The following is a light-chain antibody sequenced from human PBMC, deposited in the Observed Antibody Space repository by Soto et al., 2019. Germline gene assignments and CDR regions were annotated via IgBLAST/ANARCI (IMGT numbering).Light chain of an antibody. CDR2: GAS. CDR3: QQYNNWPRT. CDR1: QSVSSN. Sequence: EIVMTQSPATLSVSPGERATLSCRASQSVSSNLAWYQQKPGQAPRLLIYGASTRATGIPARFSGSGSGTEFTLTISSLQSEDFAVYYCQQYNNWPRTFRQGTRWISN. J-gene: IGKJ1*01. V-gene: IGKV3-15*01.